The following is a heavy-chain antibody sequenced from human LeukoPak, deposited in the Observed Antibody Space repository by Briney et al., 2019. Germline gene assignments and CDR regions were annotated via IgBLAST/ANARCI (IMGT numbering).Heavy chain of an antibody. V-gene: IGHV4-34*01. J-gene: IGHJ4*02. Sequence: PSETLSLTCAVCGGSFSGYYWSWIRQPPGKGLEWIGEINHSGSTNYNPSLKSGVTISVDTSKNQFSLKLSSVTAADTAMYYCARESTTVAGTFDYWGQGTLVTVSS. CDR1: GGSFSGYY. CDR3: ARESTTVAGTFDY. D-gene: IGHD6-19*01. CDR2: INHSGST.